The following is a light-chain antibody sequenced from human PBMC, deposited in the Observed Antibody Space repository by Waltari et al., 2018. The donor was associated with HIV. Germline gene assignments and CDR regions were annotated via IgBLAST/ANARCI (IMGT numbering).Light chain of an antibody. J-gene: IGLJ2*01. CDR1: TPNIGRST. CDR2: ADT. V-gene: IGLV1-44*01. CDR3: STWDDRLNGVV. Sequence: QSVLTQPPSASGAPGQRVTISCSGSTPNIGRSTVNWYQQFSRAAPTLLIYADTQRPSGVPDRFSGSKSGTSASRVISGLQSEDEADYYCSTWDDRLNGVVFGGGTRLTVV.